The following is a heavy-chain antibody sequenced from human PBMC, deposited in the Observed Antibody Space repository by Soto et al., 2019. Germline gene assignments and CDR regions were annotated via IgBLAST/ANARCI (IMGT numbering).Heavy chain of an antibody. J-gene: IGHJ4*02. CDR3: ARSIVVVTALDY. CDR1: GYTFTSYD. V-gene: IGHV1-3*01. D-gene: IGHD2-21*02. Sequence: ASVKVSCKASGYTFTSYDINWVRQATGQGFEWMGWINAGNGNTKYSQKFQGRVTITRDTSASTAYMELSSLRSEDTAVYYCARSIVVVTALDYWGQGTLVTVSS. CDR2: INAGNGNT.